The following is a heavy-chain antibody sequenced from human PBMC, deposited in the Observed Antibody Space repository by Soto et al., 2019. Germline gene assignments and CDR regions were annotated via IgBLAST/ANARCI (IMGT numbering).Heavy chain of an antibody. J-gene: IGHJ4*02. Sequence: EVQLVESGGGLVKPGGSLRLSCAASGFTFSSYSMNWVRQAPGKGLEGVSSISSSSSYIYYADSVKGRFTISRDNAKNSLYLQMNSLRAEDTAVYYCASPRVAEGYWGQGTLVTVSS. CDR2: ISSSSSYI. CDR1: GFTFSSYS. D-gene: IGHD2-15*01. CDR3: ASPRVAEGY. V-gene: IGHV3-21*01.